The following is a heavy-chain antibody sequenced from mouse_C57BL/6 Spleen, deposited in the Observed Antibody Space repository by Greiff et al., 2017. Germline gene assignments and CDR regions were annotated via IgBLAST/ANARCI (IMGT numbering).Heavy chain of an antibody. CDR3: AAYGNYVPCDY. V-gene: IGHV1-72*01. CDR2: IDTNSGGT. D-gene: IGHD2-1*01. J-gene: IGHJ2*01. CDR1: GYTFTSSW. Sequence: QVQLQQSGAELVKPGASVKLSCKASGYTFTSSWMHWVKQRTGRGLEWIGRIDTNSGGTKYNEQFKSKATLTVDKPSSTAYMQLSSLTSEDSAVYYCAAYGNYVPCDYWGQGTTLTGSS.